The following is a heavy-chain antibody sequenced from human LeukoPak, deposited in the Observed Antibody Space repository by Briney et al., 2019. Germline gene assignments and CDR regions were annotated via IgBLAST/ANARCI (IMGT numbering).Heavy chain of an antibody. Sequence: SETLSLTCAVYGGSFSGYYWSWIRQPPGKGLEWIGEINHSGSTNYSPSLKSRVTISVDTSKNQFSLKLSSVTAADTAVYYCARGPYSSGWPRVYWGQGTLVTVSS. CDR2: INHSGST. CDR1: GGSFSGYY. D-gene: IGHD6-19*01. CDR3: ARGPYSSGWPRVY. V-gene: IGHV4-34*01. J-gene: IGHJ4*02.